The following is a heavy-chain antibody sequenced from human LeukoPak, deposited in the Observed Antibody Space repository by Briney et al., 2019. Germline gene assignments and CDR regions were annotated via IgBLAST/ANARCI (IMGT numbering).Heavy chain of an antibody. V-gene: IGHV3-21*01. J-gene: IGHJ4*02. CDR3: ARDGGGTYYDFWSGYPTFDY. CDR1: GFTFSSYS. CDR2: ISSSSSYI. Sequence: PGGSLRLSCAASGFTFSSYSMNWVRQAPGKGLEWVSSISSSSSYIYYADSVKGRFTISRDNAKNSLYLQMNSLRAEDTAVYYCARDGGGTYYDFWSGYPTFDYWGQGTLVTVSS. D-gene: IGHD3-3*01.